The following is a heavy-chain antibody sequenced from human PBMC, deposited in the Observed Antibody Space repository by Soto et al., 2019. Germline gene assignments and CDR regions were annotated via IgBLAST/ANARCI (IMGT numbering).Heavy chain of an antibody. D-gene: IGHD1-1*01. CDR1: GFTFTSSA. V-gene: IGHV1-58*01. CDR3: AATLERLLKDFNY. CDR2: IAVGSGTT. Sequence: SVKVSCKTSGFTFTSSAVRWVRQARGQRLEWIGWIAVGSGTTNYAQKLQERVTITRDMSTSTAYMELSSLRSEGTAVYYCAATLERLLKDFNYWGQGTLVTVSS. J-gene: IGHJ4*02.